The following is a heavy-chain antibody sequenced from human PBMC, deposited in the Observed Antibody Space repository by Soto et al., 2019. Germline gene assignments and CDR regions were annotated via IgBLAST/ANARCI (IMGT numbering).Heavy chain of an antibody. J-gene: IGHJ4*02. D-gene: IGHD3-10*01. Sequence: QVQLVESGGGVVQPGRSLRLSCAASGCTFSSYAMHWVRQAPGKGLEWVAVISCDGSNKYYADSVKGRVTISRDNSKDTLYLQMNSLRADDTAVYYCARDATFGESYTGSYYFDYWGQGTLVTVSS. CDR2: ISCDGSNK. V-gene: IGHV3-30-3*01. CDR3: ARDATFGESYTGSYYFDY. CDR1: GCTFSSYA.